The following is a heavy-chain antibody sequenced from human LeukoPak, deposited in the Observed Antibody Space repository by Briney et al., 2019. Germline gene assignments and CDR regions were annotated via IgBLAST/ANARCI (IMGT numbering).Heavy chain of an antibody. D-gene: IGHD6-13*01. CDR3: ARHYGPHSSSWYNRLSKFDY. CDR1: AGSITGYS. J-gene: IGHJ4*02. V-gene: IGHV4-34*01. CDR2: TNHSGST. Sequence: SETLSLTCSVAAGSITGYSRSWIRQTPGKGLEWNGETNHSGSTNYNPSLKRRVTISVDTSKNQFSLKLSSVTAADTAVYYCARHYGPHSSSWYNRLSKFDYWGQGTLVTVSS.